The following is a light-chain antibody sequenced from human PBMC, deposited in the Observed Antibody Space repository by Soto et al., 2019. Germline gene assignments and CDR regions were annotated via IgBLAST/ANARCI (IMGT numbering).Light chain of an antibody. V-gene: IGKV3-20*01. CDR2: GAS. Sequence: EVGLSQSPGTLYQSPGERATLSCRASQSVSNNYLAWYQQKPGQAPRLLIYGASNRATGIPDRFSGSGSGTDFTLTISRLEPEDFAVYYCQQYGSSGTFGQGTKVDIK. CDR1: QSVSNNY. CDR3: QQYGSSGT. J-gene: IGKJ1*01.